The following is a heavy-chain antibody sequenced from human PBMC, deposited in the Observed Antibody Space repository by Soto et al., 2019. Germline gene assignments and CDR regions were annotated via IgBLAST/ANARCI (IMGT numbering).Heavy chain of an antibody. J-gene: IGHJ4*02. Sequence: GGSLRLSCVASGITFNNYALSWVRQAPGKGLEWVSAISGSAVSTYYADSVKGRFTVSRDNSRGTLYLHMNSLRADDTAIYYCAKEAGGGTAMVTSYFDYWGQGTLVTVSS. CDR2: ISGSAVST. V-gene: IGHV3-23*01. CDR3: AKEAGGGTAMVTSYFDY. CDR1: GITFNNYA. D-gene: IGHD5-18*01.